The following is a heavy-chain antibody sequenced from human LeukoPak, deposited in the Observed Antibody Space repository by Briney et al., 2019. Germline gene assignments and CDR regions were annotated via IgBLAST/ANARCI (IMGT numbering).Heavy chain of an antibody. Sequence: LSETLSLTCTVSGGSISSGSYYWSWIRQPAGKGLEWIGRIYTSGSTNYNPSLKSRVTISVDTSKNQFSLKLSPVTAADTAVYYCARDRYYYYYMDVWGKGTTVTVSS. CDR2: IYTSGST. CDR1: GGSISSGSYY. J-gene: IGHJ6*03. CDR3: ARDRYYYYYMDV. V-gene: IGHV4-61*02.